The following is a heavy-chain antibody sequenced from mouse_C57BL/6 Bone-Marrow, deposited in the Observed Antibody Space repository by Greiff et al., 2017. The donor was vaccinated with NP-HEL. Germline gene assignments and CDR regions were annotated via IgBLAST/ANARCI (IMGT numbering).Heavy chain of an antibody. Sequence: QVQLKQSGAELVKPGASVTMSCKASGYTFTTYPIEWMKQSPGKCLEWIGNFHPYNDDTKYNEKFKGKATLTVEKSSSTVYLDLSRLTSDDSAVYYCARRSNFDYAMDYWGQGTSVTVSS. CDR1: GYTFTTYP. J-gene: IGHJ4*01. CDR2: FHPYNDDT. V-gene: IGHV1-47*01. CDR3: ARRSNFDYAMDY. D-gene: IGHD1-1*01.